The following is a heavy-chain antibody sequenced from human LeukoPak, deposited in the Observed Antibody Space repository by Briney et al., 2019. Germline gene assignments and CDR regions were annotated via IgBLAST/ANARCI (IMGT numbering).Heavy chain of an antibody. CDR2: ISYTGT. V-gene: IGHV4-39*01. J-gene: IGHJ4*02. CDR1: GGSISISNYY. CDR3: ASRTSNPVGAIDY. D-gene: IGHD1-26*01. Sequence: SETLSLTCTVSGGSISISNYYWGWIGQPPGRGLEWIGSISYTGTYYNPSLKSRLTISVDTSKNHFSLNLRSVAAADTAVYYCASRTSNPVGAIDYWGQGTLVTVSS.